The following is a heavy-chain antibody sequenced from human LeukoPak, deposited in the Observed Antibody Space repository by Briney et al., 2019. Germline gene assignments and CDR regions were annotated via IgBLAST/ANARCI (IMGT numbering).Heavy chain of an antibody. D-gene: IGHD3-22*01. CDR3: ASSSGYYYWYFDL. Sequence: GAPVKVSCKASGYTFTGYYMHWVRQAPGQGLEWMGWINPNSGGTNYAQKFQGRVTMTRDTSISTAYMELSRLRSDDTAVYYCASSSGYYYWYFDLWGRGTLVTVSS. J-gene: IGHJ2*01. CDR2: INPNSGGT. V-gene: IGHV1-2*02. CDR1: GYTFTGYY.